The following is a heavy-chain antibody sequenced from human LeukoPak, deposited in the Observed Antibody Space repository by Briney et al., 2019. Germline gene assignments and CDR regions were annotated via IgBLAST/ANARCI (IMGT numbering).Heavy chain of an antibody. CDR2: ISGSGGSA. Sequence: GGSLRLSCAASGFTFSNYAMTWVRQAPGKGLEWVSTISGSGGSAYYADSVKGRFTISRDNAKNSLYLQMNSLRAEDTAVYYCARPYSSGWYIQYYFDYWGQGTLVTVSS. CDR3: ARPYSSGWYIQYYFDY. V-gene: IGHV3-23*01. J-gene: IGHJ4*02. D-gene: IGHD6-13*01. CDR1: GFTFSNYA.